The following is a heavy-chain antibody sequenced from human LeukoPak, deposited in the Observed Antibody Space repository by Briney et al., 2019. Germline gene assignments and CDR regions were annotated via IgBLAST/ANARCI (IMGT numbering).Heavy chain of an antibody. Sequence: GGSLRLSCAASGFTFSSYWMHWVRQAPGKGLVWVSRINSDGSSTYYADSVKGRFTISRDNSKNTLYLQMNSLRAEDTAVYYCAKDRWFGELISDYWGQGTLDTVSS. CDR2: INSDGSST. CDR1: GFTFSSYW. D-gene: IGHD3-10*01. V-gene: IGHV3-74*01. J-gene: IGHJ4*02. CDR3: AKDRWFGELISDY.